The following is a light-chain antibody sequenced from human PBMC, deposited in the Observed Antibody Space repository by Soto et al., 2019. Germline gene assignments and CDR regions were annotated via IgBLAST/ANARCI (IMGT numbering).Light chain of an antibody. V-gene: IGKV3-11*01. CDR2: DAS. CDR1: QSVSSY. J-gene: IGKJ1*01. Sequence: ESVFTQSPATLSLSPGERATLSCRASQSVSSYLAWYQQKPGQAPRLLIYDASNRATGIPARFSGSGSGTNFTLTISSLDPEDFAVYYCQQRSNWPPTFGQGTKVDIK. CDR3: QQRSNWPPT.